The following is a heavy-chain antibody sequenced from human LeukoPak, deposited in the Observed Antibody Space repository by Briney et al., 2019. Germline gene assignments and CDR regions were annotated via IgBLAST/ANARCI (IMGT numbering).Heavy chain of an antibody. V-gene: IGHV1-58*01. Sequence: ASVKLSCKASGFTFTSSAVRWVRQARGQRLEWIGWIVAGSSNTYDAQKFQERVTITWDMSTSTAYMELSSLRSEDTAVYYCAAIPIYYGSNAFDIWGQGTMVTVSS. CDR2: IVAGSSNT. D-gene: IGHD3-10*01. CDR3: AAIPIYYGSNAFDI. CDR1: GFTFTSSA. J-gene: IGHJ3*02.